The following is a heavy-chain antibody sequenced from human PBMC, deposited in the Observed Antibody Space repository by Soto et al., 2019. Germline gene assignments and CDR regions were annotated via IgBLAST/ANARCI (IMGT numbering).Heavy chain of an antibody. Sequence: SETLSLTCTVSGVSISSYYWSWIRQPPGKGLEWIGYIYYSGSTNYNPSLKSRVTISVDTSKNQFSLKLSSVTAADTAVYYCARLSWSLPYYFDYWGQGTLVTVSS. D-gene: IGHD6-13*01. CDR2: IYYSGST. CDR3: ARLSWSLPYYFDY. V-gene: IGHV4-59*08. J-gene: IGHJ4*02. CDR1: GVSISSYY.